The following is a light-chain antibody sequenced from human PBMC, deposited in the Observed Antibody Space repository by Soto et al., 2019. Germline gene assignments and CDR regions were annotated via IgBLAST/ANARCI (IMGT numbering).Light chain of an antibody. CDR3: PQRQSWPRT. CDR1: QYVGTR. Sequence: EIVVTESRATLSSSPVETATLSCRASQYVGTRLAWYQHKPGQAPRLLIYYTSTRATGIPARFSGSGSGTDFTLTINSLEPEDFAIYYCPQRQSWPRTFGQGTKVDIK. CDR2: YTS. V-gene: IGKV3-11*01. J-gene: IGKJ1*01.